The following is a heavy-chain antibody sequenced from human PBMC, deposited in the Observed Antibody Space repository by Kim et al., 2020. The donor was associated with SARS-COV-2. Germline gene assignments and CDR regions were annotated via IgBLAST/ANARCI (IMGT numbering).Heavy chain of an antibody. J-gene: IGHJ6*02. CDR2: IHQSGST. CDR3: ARGRAGVVPAPILGIGPHYDYFIMDV. V-gene: IGHV4-34*01. D-gene: IGHD2-2*02. CDR1: GGSFSGHY. Sequence: SETLSLTCAVYGGSFSGHYWSWIRQPPGMGLEWIGEIHQSGSTNYNPSLKCRVTISIDTSKNQFSLKLSSVTAADTGFYYCARGRAGVVPAPILGIGPHYDYFIMDVWGHGTTVTVSS.